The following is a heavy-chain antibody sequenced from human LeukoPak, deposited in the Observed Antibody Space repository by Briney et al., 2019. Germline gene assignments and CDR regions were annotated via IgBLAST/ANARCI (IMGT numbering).Heavy chain of an antibody. CDR3: AELGITMIGGV. D-gene: IGHD3-10*02. CDR1: GFTFSTYN. V-gene: IGHV3-21*01. Sequence: GGSLRLSCAGSGFTFSTYNMNWVRQAPGKGLEWLSSISSRGSYIYYADSLKGRFTISRDNAKNSLYLQMNSLRAEDTAVYYCAELGITMIGGVWGKGTTVTISS. J-gene: IGHJ6*04. CDR2: ISSRGSYI.